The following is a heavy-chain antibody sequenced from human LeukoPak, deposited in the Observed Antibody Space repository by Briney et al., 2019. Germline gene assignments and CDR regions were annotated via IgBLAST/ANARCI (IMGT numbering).Heavy chain of an antibody. J-gene: IGHJ5*02. D-gene: IGHD3-10*01. V-gene: IGHV3-15*01. Sequence: GGSLRLSCAASGFTFTNAWMYWFRQAPGKGLEWVGRIKSKTDGGTSDYAAPVTGRFTISRDDSKSTLYLEMNSLKTEDTGVYYCSTLWYGAWGQGTLVTVSS. CDR3: STLWYGA. CDR2: IKSKTDGGTS. CDR1: GFTFTNAW.